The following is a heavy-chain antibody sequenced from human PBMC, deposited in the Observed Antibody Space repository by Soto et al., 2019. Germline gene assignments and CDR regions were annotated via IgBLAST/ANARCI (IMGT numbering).Heavy chain of an antibody. D-gene: IGHD6-13*01. CDR3: AGESQQLVNCFDP. J-gene: IGHJ5*02. CDR2: INPSCGST. CDR1: GYTFTSYY. Sequence: ASVEVACKASGYTFTSYYIHWVRQAPGQGLEWMGIINPSCGSTSYAQKFQGRVTMTRDTSTSTVYMELSSLRSEGTAVYYCAGESQQLVNCFDPWGQGNLITVSS. V-gene: IGHV1-46*01.